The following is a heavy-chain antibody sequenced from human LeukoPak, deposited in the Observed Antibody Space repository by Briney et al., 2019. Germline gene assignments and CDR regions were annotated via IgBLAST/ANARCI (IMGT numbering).Heavy chain of an antibody. CDR3: ARAPGCSSTSCYEQGNWFDP. D-gene: IGHD2-2*01. J-gene: IGHJ5*02. V-gene: IGHV1-2*02. CDR1: GYTFTGYY. Sequence: GASVKVSCKASGYTFTGYYMHWVRQAPGQGHEWMGWINPNSGGTNYAQKFQGRVTMTRDTSISTAYMELSRLRSDDTAVYYCARAPGCSSTSCYEQGNWFDPWGQGTLVTVSS. CDR2: INPNSGGT.